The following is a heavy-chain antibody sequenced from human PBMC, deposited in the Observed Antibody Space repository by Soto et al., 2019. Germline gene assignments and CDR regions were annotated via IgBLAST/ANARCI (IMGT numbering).Heavy chain of an antibody. CDR2: ISYDGSNK. V-gene: IGHV3-30-3*01. D-gene: IGHD6-13*01. Sequence: HPGGSLRLSCAASGFTFSSYAMHWVRQAPGKGLEWVAVISYDGSNKYYADSVKGRFTISRDNSKNTLYLQMNSLRAEDTAVYYCARDRQYSSRTNYYYYYGMDVWGQGTKVTVSS. CDR1: GFTFSSYA. CDR3: ARDRQYSSRTNYYYYYGMDV. J-gene: IGHJ6*02.